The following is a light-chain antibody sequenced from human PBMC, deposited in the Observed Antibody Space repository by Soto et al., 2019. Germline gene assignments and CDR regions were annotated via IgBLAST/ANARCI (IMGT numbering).Light chain of an antibody. V-gene: IGKV3-15*01. Sequence: EIAMTQSPATLSVSPGERATLSCRASQSVSSNLAWYQQKPGQAPRLLIYGASTRATGIPARFSGSGSGTEFTLTISSLQSEDFAVYYCQQYNNWPSTLGQGTKLEIK. CDR2: GAS. CDR1: QSVSSN. J-gene: IGKJ2*01. CDR3: QQYNNWPST.